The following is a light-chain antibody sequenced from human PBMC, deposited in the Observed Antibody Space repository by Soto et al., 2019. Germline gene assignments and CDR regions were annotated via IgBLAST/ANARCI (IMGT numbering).Light chain of an antibody. CDR1: QSVSSY. Sequence: EIVLTQSPATLSLSPGERATLSCRASQSVSSYLAWYQQKPGQAPRLLIYDASNRATGIPARFSGSRSGTDFTLTISSLEPEDFAVYYCQQRSNWPQWTFGQGTKVEIK. CDR3: QQRSNWPQWT. CDR2: DAS. J-gene: IGKJ1*01. V-gene: IGKV3-11*01.